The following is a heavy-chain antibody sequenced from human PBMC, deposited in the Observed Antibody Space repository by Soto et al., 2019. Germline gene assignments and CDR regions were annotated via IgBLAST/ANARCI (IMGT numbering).Heavy chain of an antibody. V-gene: IGHV4-34*01. CDR3: ATRDYIAAAANWFDP. CDR2: INHSGST. CDR1: CGSFIGYY. D-gene: IGHD6-13*01. Sequence: SETLSLTCAFYCGSFIGYYWSWIRQPPGKGLEWIGEINHSGSTNYNPSLKSRVTISVDTSKNQFSLKLSSVTAADTAVYYCATRDYIAAAANWFDPWGQGTLVTVSS. J-gene: IGHJ5*02.